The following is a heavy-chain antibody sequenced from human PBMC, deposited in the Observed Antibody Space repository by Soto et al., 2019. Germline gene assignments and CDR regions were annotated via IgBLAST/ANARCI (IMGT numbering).Heavy chain of an antibody. J-gene: IGHJ3*02. Sequence: PAETLSRNCTISGGSISSSNYYWGWIRQPPGKGLEWIGSIYYSGSTYYNPSLKSRVTISVDTSKNQFSLKLSSVTAADTAVYYCARGKFDIVLMVYNAFDIWGQATMVTVSS. D-gene: IGHD2-8*01. CDR2: IYYSGST. V-gene: IGHV4-39*01. CDR1: GGSISSSNYY. CDR3: ARGKFDIVLMVYNAFDI.